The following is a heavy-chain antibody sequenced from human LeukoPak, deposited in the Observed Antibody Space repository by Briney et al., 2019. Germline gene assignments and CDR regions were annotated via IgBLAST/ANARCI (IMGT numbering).Heavy chain of an antibody. CDR1: GGSFSGYY. Sequence: SETLSLTCAVYGGSFSGYYWSWIRQPPGKGLEWSGEINHSGSTNYNPSLKSRVTISVDTSKNQFSLKLSSVTAADTAVYYCARGKADYGSGSYYNGPGPNPYKNWFDPWGQGTLVTVSS. J-gene: IGHJ5*02. D-gene: IGHD3-10*01. CDR2: INHSGST. V-gene: IGHV4-34*01. CDR3: ARGKADYGSGSYYNGPGPNPYKNWFDP.